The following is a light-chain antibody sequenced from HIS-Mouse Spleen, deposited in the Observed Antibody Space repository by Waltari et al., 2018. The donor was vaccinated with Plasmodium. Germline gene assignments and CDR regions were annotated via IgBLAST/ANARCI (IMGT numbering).Light chain of an antibody. CDR2: EGS. Sequence: QSALTQPASVSGSPGQSITISCPRTRRAVGSYNLFTWYQQHPGKAPKLMIYEGSKRPSGVSNRFSGSKSGNTASLTISGLQAEDEADYYCCSYAGSSTWVFGGGTKLTVL. CDR3: CSYAGSSTWV. V-gene: IGLV2-23*01. CDR1: RRAVGSYNL. J-gene: IGLJ3*02.